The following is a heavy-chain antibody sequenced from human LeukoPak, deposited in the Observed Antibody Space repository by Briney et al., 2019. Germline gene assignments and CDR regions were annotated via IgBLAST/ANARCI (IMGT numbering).Heavy chain of an antibody. CDR2: IIPILGIA. D-gene: IGHD6-13*01. Sequence: SVPVPRKDSGGTFRSYASSWVRQAPGQGLEWMGRIIPILGIANYAQQFQGRVTITADKSTSPAYMELSSLRSEDTAVYYCARDHVLGSRWRFYYSGQGNPGNGFS. V-gene: IGHV1-69*04. J-gene: IGHJ4*03. CDR3: ARDHVLGSRWRFYY. CDR1: GGTFRSYA.